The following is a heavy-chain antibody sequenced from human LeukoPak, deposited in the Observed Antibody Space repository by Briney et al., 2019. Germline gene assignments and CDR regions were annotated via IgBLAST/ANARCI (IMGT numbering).Heavy chain of an antibody. CDR1: GFTFSDYY. V-gene: IGHV3-11*01. J-gene: IGHJ4*02. Sequence: GGSLRLSCAASGFTFSDYYMSWIRQAPGKGLEWVSYISSSGSTIYYADSVKGRFTISRDNAKNSLYLQMNSLRAEDTALYYCAKTPTPYIAAAPFDYWGQGTLVTVSS. D-gene: IGHD6-13*01. CDR2: ISSSGSTI. CDR3: AKTPTPYIAAAPFDY.